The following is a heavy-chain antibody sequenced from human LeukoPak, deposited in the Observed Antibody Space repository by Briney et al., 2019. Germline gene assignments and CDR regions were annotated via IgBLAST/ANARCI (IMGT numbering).Heavy chain of an antibody. V-gene: IGHV3-74*01. CDR1: GFTFSSYW. CDR2: INTDGSST. Sequence: GGSLRLSCAASGFTFSSYWMHWVRQAPGKGLVWVSRINTDGSSTSCADSVKGRFTVSRDNANNSLYLQMNSLRAEDTAVYYCARDPPVGAPVGDYWGQGVLVAVSS. D-gene: IGHD1-26*01. J-gene: IGHJ4*02. CDR3: ARDPPVGAPVGDY.